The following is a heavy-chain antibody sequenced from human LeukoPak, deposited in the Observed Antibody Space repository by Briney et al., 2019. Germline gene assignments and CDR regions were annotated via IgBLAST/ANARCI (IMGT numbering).Heavy chain of an antibody. CDR3: ARLRGSYYGDYCDY. V-gene: IGHV4-34*01. CDR1: GGSFSGYY. J-gene: IGHJ4*02. CDR2: INHSGST. D-gene: IGHD3-10*01. Sequence: SETLSLTCAVYGGSFSGYYWSWIRQPPGKGLEWIGEINHSGSTNYNPSLKSRVTISVDTSKNQFSLKLSSVTAADTAVYYCARLRGSYYGDYCDYWGQGTLGTVSS.